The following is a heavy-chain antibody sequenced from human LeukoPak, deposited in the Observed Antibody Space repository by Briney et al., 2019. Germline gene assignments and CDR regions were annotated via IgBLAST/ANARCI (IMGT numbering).Heavy chain of an antibody. D-gene: IGHD5-12*01. V-gene: IGHV4-59*01. CDR2: IYIKST. CDR3: ARDTIVASGMQY. CDR1: GGSLSTFS. Sequence: SETLSLTRTVSGGSLSTFSGSWIRQFPGEGLEWIGSIYIKSTNYNPPLKSRVAISVDTSKNQFSLRLDSVTTADTAVYYGARDTIVASGMQYRGEGTLVTVSS. J-gene: IGHJ4*02.